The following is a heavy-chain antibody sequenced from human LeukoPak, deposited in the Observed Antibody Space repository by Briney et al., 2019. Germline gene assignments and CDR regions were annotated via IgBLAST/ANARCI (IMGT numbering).Heavy chain of an antibody. Sequence: PGGSLRLSCAASGFTFSSYGMHWVRQAPGKGLEWVAVSYDGSKQYYGDSVKGRFTISRDNPKNTLYLQMNSLRAEDTAVYYCAKGASGIGDFDYWGLGTLVTVSS. J-gene: IGHJ4*02. D-gene: IGHD1-14*01. CDR2: SYDGSKQ. V-gene: IGHV3-30*18. CDR3: AKGASGIGDFDY. CDR1: GFTFSSYG.